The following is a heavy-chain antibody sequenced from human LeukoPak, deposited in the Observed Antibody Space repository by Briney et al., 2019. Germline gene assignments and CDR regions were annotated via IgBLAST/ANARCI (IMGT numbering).Heavy chain of an antibody. Sequence: PSETLSLTCTVSGGSISSSSYYWGWIRQPPGKGLEWIGSIYYSGSTYYNPSLKSRVTISVDTSKNQFSLKLSSVTAAETAVYYCASYDSSGYGLDAFDIWGQGTMVTVSS. D-gene: IGHD3-22*01. CDR1: GGSISSSSYY. CDR3: ASYDSSGYGLDAFDI. V-gene: IGHV4-39*01. J-gene: IGHJ3*02. CDR2: IYYSGST.